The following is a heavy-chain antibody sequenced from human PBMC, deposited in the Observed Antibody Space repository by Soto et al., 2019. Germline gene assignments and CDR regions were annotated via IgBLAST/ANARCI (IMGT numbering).Heavy chain of an antibody. CDR1: GFTFSGSA. CDR3: NRIAYCSSPSFYAPDDYYYYMDI. Sequence: EVQLVESGGGLVQPGGSLTLSCAASGFTFSGSAMHWVRRASGKGLELFGRVRSKANSYATAYAASVKGRFTIPRDDLKNTAYLQMNSLKPEDSAVYHCNRIAYCSSPSFYAPDDYYYYMDIWGKGTTVTVA. J-gene: IGHJ6*03. CDR2: VRSKANSYAT. V-gene: IGHV3-73*01. D-gene: IGHD2-2*01.